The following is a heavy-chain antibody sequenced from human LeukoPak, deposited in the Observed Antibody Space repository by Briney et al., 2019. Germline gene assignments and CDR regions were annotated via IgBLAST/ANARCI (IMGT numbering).Heavy chain of an antibody. CDR2: ISYDGGNT. J-gene: IGHJ6*02. V-gene: IGHV3-30*18. CDR3: AKEDIVSTITHNYGLDV. D-gene: IGHD5/OR15-5a*01. Sequence: PGGSLRLSCAASGFTFSHYGMHWVRQAPGKGLEWVAVISYDGGNTFYGDSVKGRFTISRDNSKNTLFLQMNNLRPEDTAVYYCAKEDIVSTITHNYGLDVWGQGTTVTVSS. CDR1: GFTFSHYG.